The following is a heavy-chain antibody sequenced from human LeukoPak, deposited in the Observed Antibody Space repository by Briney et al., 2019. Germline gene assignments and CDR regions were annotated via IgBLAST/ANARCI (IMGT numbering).Heavy chain of an antibody. D-gene: IGHD6-19*01. V-gene: IGHV1-2*02. Sequence: ASVKVSCKASGYTFTGYYIHWVRQAPGQGLEWMGWINPNSGSTNYAQKFQGRVTMTRDTSISTAYMELSRLRSDDMAVYYCALAVAAPTDAFDIWGQGTMVTVSS. CDR1: GYTFTGYY. J-gene: IGHJ3*02. CDR2: INPNSGST. CDR3: ALAVAAPTDAFDI.